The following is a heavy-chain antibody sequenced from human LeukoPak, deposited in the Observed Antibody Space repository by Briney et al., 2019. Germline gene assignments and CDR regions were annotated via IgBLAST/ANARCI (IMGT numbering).Heavy chain of an antibody. D-gene: IGHD3-22*01. CDR1: GFTFSSYA. V-gene: IGHV3-30*04. J-gene: IGHJ4*02. CDR2: ISYDGSNK. Sequence: GGSLRLSCAASGFTFSSYAMHWVRQAPGKGLEWVAVISYDGSNKYYADSVKGRFTISRDNSKNTLYLQMNSLRAEDTAVYYCARPGYYYGSSGSDFDYWGQGTLVTVSS. CDR3: ARPGYYYGSSGSDFDY.